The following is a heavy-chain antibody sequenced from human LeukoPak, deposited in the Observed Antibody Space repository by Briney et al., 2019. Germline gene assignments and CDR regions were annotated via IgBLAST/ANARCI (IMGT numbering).Heavy chain of an antibody. CDR2: IRYDGSNK. Sequence: GGSLRLSCAASGFTFSSYGMHWVRQAPGKGLEGVAFIRYDGSNKYYADSVKGRFTISRDNSKNTLYLQMNSLRAEDTAVYYCAKDSYYDYVWGSYRYTNQFDYWGQGTLATVSS. J-gene: IGHJ4*02. CDR3: AKDSYYDYVWGSYRYTNQFDY. V-gene: IGHV3-30*02. D-gene: IGHD3-16*02. CDR1: GFTFSSYG.